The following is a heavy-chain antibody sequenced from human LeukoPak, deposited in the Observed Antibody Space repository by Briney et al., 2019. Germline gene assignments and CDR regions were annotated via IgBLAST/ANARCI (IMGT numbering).Heavy chain of an antibody. CDR3: AKGAEIDL. CDR1: GFTFTNYA. Sequence: AGGSLRLSCATSGFTFTNYAMNWVRQAPGKGPEWASAVTGPGDTTYYADSVKGRFFMSREDSKTTVYLQMNSLRAEDTAIYYCAKGAEIDLWGQGTLVTVSS. D-gene: IGHD3-16*01. CDR2: VTGPGDTT. J-gene: IGHJ5*02. V-gene: IGHV3-23*01.